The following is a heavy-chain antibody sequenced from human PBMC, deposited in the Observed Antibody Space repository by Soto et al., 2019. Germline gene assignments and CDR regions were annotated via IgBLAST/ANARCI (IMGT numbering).Heavy chain of an antibody. CDR3: ASGGGSRTFDY. CDR1: GGSISSYY. CDR2: VSYTGST. Sequence: SETLSLTCTVSGGSISSYYWSWIRQSPGKRLEWIAYVSYTGSTNYNPSLRSRVTISIDTSKNQFSLKLSSVTAADTGVYYCASGGGSRTFDYWGQGTPVTVS. J-gene: IGHJ4*02. V-gene: IGHV4-59*01. D-gene: IGHD1-26*01.